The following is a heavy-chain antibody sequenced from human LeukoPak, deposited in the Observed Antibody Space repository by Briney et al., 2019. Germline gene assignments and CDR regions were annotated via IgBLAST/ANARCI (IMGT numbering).Heavy chain of an antibody. D-gene: IGHD3-22*01. J-gene: IGHJ4*02. CDR2: ISSSSSYI. Sequence: GGSRRLSCAASGFTFSSYSMNWVRQAPGKGLEWVSSISSSSSYIYYADSVKGRFTISRDNAKNSLYLQMNSLRAEDTAVYYCARVPLPDYYYDSSGYYFDYWGQGTLVTVSS. CDR1: GFTFSSYS. CDR3: ARVPLPDYYYDSSGYYFDY. V-gene: IGHV3-21*01.